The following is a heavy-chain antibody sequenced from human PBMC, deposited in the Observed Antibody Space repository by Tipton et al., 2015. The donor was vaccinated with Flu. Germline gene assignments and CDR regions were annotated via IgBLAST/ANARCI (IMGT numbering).Heavy chain of an antibody. Sequence: QLVQSGAEVKKPGASVKVSCKASGYTFTSYNINWVRQASGQGLEWMGWMNPNSGKTGYAQKFQGRVIMTRNTSISTAYLELSSLRSEDTAVYYCGSGLLDFWSGLYYDNNYAVDVWGQGTTVIVSS. CDR1: GYTFTSYN. CDR3: GSGLLDFWSGLYYDNNYAVDV. D-gene: IGHD3-3*01. J-gene: IGHJ6*02. CDR2: MNPNSGKT. V-gene: IGHV1-8*01.